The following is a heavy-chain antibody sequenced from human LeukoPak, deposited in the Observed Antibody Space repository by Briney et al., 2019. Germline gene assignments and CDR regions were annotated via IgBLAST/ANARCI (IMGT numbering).Heavy chain of an antibody. Sequence: GGSLRLSCAASGFTVSSNYMSWVRQAPGKGLEWVSVIYSGGSTYYADSVKGRFTISRDNSKNTLYLQMNSLRAEDTAVYYCARGYDSSGSTVFDYWGQGTLVTVSS. J-gene: IGHJ4*02. CDR1: GFTVSSNY. D-gene: IGHD3-22*01. CDR3: ARGYDSSGSTVFDY. CDR2: IYSGGST. V-gene: IGHV3-66*01.